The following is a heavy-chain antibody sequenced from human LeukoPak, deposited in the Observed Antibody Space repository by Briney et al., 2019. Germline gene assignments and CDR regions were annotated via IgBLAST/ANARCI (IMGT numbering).Heavy chain of an antibody. V-gene: IGHV4-4*07. Sequence: SETLSLTCTVSGRSISRYYWSWIRQPAGKGLEWIGRIYTSGSTNYNPSLKSRVTMSVDKSKNQYSLKLSSVTAADTAVYYCARDRPTVAGFDPWGQGTLVTVSS. CDR3: ARDRPTVAGFDP. CDR2: IYTSGST. J-gene: IGHJ5*02. CDR1: GRSISRYY. D-gene: IGHD6-19*01.